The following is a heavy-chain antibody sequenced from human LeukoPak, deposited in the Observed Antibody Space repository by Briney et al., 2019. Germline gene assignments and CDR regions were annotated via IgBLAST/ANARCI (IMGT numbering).Heavy chain of an antibody. CDR3: AELGITMIGGV. CDR1: GFTFSTYW. Sequence: PGGSLRLSCAASGFTFSTYWMNWVRQAPGKGREWVANIKQDGSEIYYVDSVKGRFTISRDNAKNSLYLQMNSLRAEDTAVYYCAELGITMIGGVWGKGTTVTISS. J-gene: IGHJ6*04. D-gene: IGHD3-10*02. CDR2: IKQDGSEI. V-gene: IGHV3-7*01.